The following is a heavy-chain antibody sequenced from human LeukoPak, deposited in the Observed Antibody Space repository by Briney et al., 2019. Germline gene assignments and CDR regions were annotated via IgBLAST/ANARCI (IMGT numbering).Heavy chain of an antibody. CDR2: INQDGSEK. CDR1: GFTFSSYA. Sequence: GGSLRLSCAASGFTFSSYAMHWVRQAPGKGLEWVANINQDGSEKYYVDSVKGRFTISRDNARNSLYLQMNSLRAEDTAVYYCARATSSSTKLILYYYYYMDVWGKGTTVTVSS. CDR3: ARATSSSTKLILYYYYYMDV. J-gene: IGHJ6*03. V-gene: IGHV3-7*01. D-gene: IGHD6-6*01.